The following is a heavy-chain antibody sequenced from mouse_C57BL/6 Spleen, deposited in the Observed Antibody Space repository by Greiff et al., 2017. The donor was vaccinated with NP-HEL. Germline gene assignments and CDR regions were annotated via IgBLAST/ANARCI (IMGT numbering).Heavy chain of an antibody. CDR3: TPSLLRYWYFDV. CDR2: IRNKANNHAT. J-gene: IGHJ1*03. V-gene: IGHV6-6*01. D-gene: IGHD1-2*01. CDR1: GFTFSDAW. Sequence: EVHLVESGGGLVQPGGSMKLSCAASGFTFSDAWMDWVRQSPEKGLEWVAEIRNKANNHATYYAESVKGRFTISRDDSKSSVYLQMNSLRAEDTGIYYCTPSLLRYWYFDVWGTGTTVTVSS.